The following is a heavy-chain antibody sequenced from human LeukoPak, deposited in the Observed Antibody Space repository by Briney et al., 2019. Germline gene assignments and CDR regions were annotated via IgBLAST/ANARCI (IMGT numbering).Heavy chain of an antibody. J-gene: IGHJ6*03. CDR1: GGTFSSYA. V-gene: IGHV1-69*06. CDR3: ARVPRARYYDSSGYYYHYYYYMDV. D-gene: IGHD3-22*01. CDR2: IIPIFGTA. Sequence: SVKVSCKASGGTFSSYAISWVRQAPGQGLEWMGGIIPIFGTANYAQKFQGRVTITADKSTSTAYMELSSLRSEDTAVYYCARVPRARYYDSSGYYYHYYYYMDVWGKGTTVTISS.